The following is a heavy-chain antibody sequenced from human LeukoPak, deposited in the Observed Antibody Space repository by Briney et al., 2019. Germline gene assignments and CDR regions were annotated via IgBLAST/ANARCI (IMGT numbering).Heavy chain of an antibody. J-gene: IGHJ4*02. V-gene: IGHV1-69*13. Sequence: ASVKVSCKASGGAFSSYAISWVRQAPGQGLEWMGGIIPIVGTANYAQKFQGRVTITADESTSTAYMELSSLRSEDTSVYYCATEYYYDSSGYFGYWGQGTLVTVSS. CDR1: GGAFSSYA. CDR3: ATEYYYDSSGYFGY. CDR2: IIPIVGTA. D-gene: IGHD3-22*01.